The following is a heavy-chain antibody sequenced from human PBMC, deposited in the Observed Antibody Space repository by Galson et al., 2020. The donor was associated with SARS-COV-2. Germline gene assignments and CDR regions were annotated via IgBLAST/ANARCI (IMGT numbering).Heavy chain of an antibody. D-gene: IGHD5-12*01. CDR2: INHSGST. J-gene: IGHJ6*03. Sequence: SETLSLTCAVYGGSFSDYSWNWIRQPPGKGLEWIGEINHSGSTNINPSLKSRVFISIDTSKNQFSLKMRSVTAADTAVYYCARGGGRSIMAWGYYYYYMDVWGKGTTVTVSS. V-gene: IGHV4-34*01. CDR1: GGSFSDYS. CDR3: ARGGGRSIMAWGYYYYYMDV.